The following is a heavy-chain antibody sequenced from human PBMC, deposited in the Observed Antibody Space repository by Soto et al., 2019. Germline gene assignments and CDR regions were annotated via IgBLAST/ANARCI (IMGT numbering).Heavy chain of an antibody. D-gene: IGHD3-10*01. CDR1: GGSFSGYY. J-gene: IGHJ4*02. V-gene: IGHV4-34*01. Sequence: QVQLQQWGAGLLKPSETLSLTCAVYGGSFSGYYWSWIRQPPGKGLEWIGEINHSGSTNYNPSLKSRVTISVDPSKNQFSLKLSSVTAADTAVYYCAGGGGSGSYYKGFNYWGQGTLVTVSS. CDR3: AGGGGSGSYYKGFNY. CDR2: INHSGST.